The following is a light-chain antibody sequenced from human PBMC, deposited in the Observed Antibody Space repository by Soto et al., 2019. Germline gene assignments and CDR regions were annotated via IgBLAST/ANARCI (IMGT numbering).Light chain of an antibody. CDR1: QSVSNNY. CDR3: KKRSNWPPT. V-gene: IGKV3-11*01. J-gene: IGKJ1*01. CDR2: GAS. Sequence: EIVLTQSRGTVSLSPGACAPLSRRASQSVSNNYLAWYQQKPGQANRLLIYGASNRATGIPARFSGGGSGTDFTLTISSLEPEEFAVYYCKKRSNWPPTVGKGTKVDIK.